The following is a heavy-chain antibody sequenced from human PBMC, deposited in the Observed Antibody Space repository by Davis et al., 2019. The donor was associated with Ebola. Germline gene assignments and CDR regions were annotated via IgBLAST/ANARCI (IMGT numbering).Heavy chain of an antibody. CDR3: ARQILYDGMDV. CDR2: IYSSGTT. V-gene: IGHV4-59*08. CDR1: GGSISPYS. D-gene: IGHD2-15*01. Sequence: GSLRLSCAASGGSISPYSWSWIRQPPGKGLEWIGYIYSSGTTSYNPSLKSRVTISVDTTKNQFSLKLSSVTAADTAVYYCARQILYDGMDVWGQGTTVTVSS. J-gene: IGHJ6*02.